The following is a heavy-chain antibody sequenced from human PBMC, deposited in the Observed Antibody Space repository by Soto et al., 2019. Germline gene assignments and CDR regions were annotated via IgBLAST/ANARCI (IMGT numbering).Heavy chain of an antibody. CDR1: GGSVTNSSYY. CDR2: VYYRGRS. J-gene: IGHJ4*02. CDR3: VSQRTTVPTQAYFDY. D-gene: IGHD4-17*01. V-gene: IGHV4-39*01. Sequence: AETLSLTCTVSGGSVTNSSYYWGWIRQSPVKVLEWIGSVYYRGRSYSKSSVKSRVTISVDTSKNRLSLSLNSVTASDTAVYFCVSQRTTVPTQAYFDYWGPGALV.